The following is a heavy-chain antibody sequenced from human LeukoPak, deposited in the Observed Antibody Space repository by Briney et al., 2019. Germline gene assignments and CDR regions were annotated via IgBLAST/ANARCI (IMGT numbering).Heavy chain of an antibody. J-gene: IGHJ4*02. D-gene: IGHD3-9*01. CDR3: AKGRKDFDTNLGPFDS. CDR2: VHDSAGT. V-gene: IGHV4-59*01. CDR1: GGSINKYY. Sequence: SEALSLTCTVSGGSINKYYWSWIRQSPGKGLEWLGYVHDSAGTIYNPSLKSRVTISVGTSKTQFSLKVTSVTTADTAVYYCAKGRKDFDTNLGPFDSWGQGILVTVSS.